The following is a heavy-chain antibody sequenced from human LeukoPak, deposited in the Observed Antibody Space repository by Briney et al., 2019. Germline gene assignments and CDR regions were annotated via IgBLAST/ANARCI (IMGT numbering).Heavy chain of an antibody. CDR1: GFNFSNYA. CDR3: AKDPLIRPGYSSTWYDY. J-gene: IGHJ4*02. D-gene: IGHD6-13*01. Sequence: GGSLRLSCAASGFNFSNYAMSWVRQAPGKGLEWVSAISGSGGSTYDADSVKGRFTISRDNSKNTLYLQMNSLRAEDTAVYYCAKDPLIRPGYSSTWYDYWGQGTQVTVSS. V-gene: IGHV3-23*01. CDR2: ISGSGGST.